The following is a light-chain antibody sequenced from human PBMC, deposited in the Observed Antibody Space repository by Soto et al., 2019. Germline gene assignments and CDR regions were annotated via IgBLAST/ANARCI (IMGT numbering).Light chain of an antibody. CDR2: AAS. V-gene: IGKV1-27*01. CDR3: QKYNSAPRT. Sequence: DIQMTQSPSSLSASVGDRDTITCRASQGISNYLAWYQQKPGKVPKLLIYAASTLQSGVPSRFSGSGSWTDFTLAISSHQPEDVATYYCQKYNSAPRTFGQGPKVEIK. CDR1: QGISNY. J-gene: IGKJ1*01.